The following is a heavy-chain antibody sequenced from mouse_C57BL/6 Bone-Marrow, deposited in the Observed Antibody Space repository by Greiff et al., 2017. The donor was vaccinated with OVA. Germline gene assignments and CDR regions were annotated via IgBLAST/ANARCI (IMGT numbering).Heavy chain of an antibody. D-gene: IGHD1-1*01. CDR3: AVLRYPYYFDY. J-gene: IGHJ2*01. CDR1: GFTFSSYA. CDR2: ISDGGSYT. Sequence: EVQVVESGGGLVKPGGSLKLSCAASGFTFSSYAMSWVRQTPEKRLEWVATISDGGSYTYYPDNVKGRFTISRDNAKNNLYLQMSHLKSEDTAMYYCAVLRYPYYFDYWGQGTTLTVSS. V-gene: IGHV5-4*01.